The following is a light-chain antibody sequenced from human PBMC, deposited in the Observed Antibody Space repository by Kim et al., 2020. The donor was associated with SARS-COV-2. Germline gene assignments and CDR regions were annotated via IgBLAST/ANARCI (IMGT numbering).Light chain of an antibody. J-gene: IGKJ1*01. CDR2: KAS. Sequence: DIQMTQSPSTLSVSVGDRVTITCRASQSISSWLAWYQQKPGKAPKLLISKASSLESGVPSRFSGSASGADFTLTISSLQPDDFATYYCQQYSSYPWTFGQGTKVDIK. CDR1: QSISSW. V-gene: IGKV1-5*03. CDR3: QQYSSYPWT.